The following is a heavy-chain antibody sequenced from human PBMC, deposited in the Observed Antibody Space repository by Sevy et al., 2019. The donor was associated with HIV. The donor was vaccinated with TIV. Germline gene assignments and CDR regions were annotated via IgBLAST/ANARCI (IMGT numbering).Heavy chain of an antibody. CDR3: AGENAWGRGYS. CDR2: IYYTGHI. Sequence: SETLSLTCTVSGGSITSLYWNWIRQPPGKGLEWSANIYYTGHINYNPSLKSRVTLSLDTSKNQFALRRSSVTAADTAMYYCAGENAWGRGYSWGQGTLVTVSS. J-gene: IGHJ4*02. V-gene: IGHV4-59*08. D-gene: IGHD1-26*01. CDR1: GGSITSLY.